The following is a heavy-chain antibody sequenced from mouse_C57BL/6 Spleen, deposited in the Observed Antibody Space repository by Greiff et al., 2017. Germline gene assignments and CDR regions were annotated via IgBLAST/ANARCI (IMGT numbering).Heavy chain of an antibody. J-gene: IGHJ2*01. Sequence: VQLQESGAELVKPGASVKISCKASGYAFSSYWMNWVKQRPGKGLEWIGQIYPGDGDTNYNGKFKGKATLTADKSSSTAYMQLSSLTSEDSAVYFCARAPLDGYYDYWGQGTTLTVSS. CDR1: GYAFSSYW. CDR3: ARAPLDGYYDY. D-gene: IGHD2-3*01. V-gene: IGHV1-80*01. CDR2: IYPGDGDT.